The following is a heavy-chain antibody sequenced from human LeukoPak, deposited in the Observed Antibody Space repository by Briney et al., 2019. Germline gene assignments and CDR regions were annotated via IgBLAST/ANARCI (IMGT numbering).Heavy chain of an antibody. V-gene: IGHV3-23*01. J-gene: IGHJ4*02. CDR1: GFTFSIYA. D-gene: IGHD6-6*01. Sequence: GGSLRLSCAASGFTFSIYAMSWVRQAPGKGLEWVSAISGSGGSTYYADSVKGRFTISRDNSKNTLYLQMNSLRAEDTAVYYRAKPLIAARSVGDDYWGQGTLVTVSS. CDR3: AKPLIAARSVGDDY. CDR2: ISGSGGST.